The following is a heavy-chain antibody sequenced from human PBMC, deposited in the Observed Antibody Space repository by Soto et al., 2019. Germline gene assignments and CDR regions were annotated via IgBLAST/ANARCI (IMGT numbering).Heavy chain of an antibody. V-gene: IGHV3-9*01. D-gene: IGHD2-2*03. CDR2: ISWNSGDI. Sequence: EVQLVESGGGSVQPGRSLRLSCAASGFSFDDYGMHWVRQGPGKGLEWVSGISWNSGDIYYADSVKGRFTISRDNAERSLYLRMNSLRPAATGLYSCAKDNALDRGGPFDSWSQGILVTVSS. CDR1: GFSFDDYG. J-gene: IGHJ4*02. CDR3: AKDNALDRGGPFDS.